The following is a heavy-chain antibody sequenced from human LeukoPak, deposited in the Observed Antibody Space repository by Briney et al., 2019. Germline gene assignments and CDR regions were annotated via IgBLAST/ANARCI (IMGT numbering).Heavy chain of an antibody. V-gene: IGHV3-21*01. J-gene: IGHJ4*02. D-gene: IGHD3-22*01. Sequence: GGSLRLSCAASGFTFSSYIMNWVRQAPGKGLEWVSSISSSSSYIYYADSVKGRFTISRDNAKNSLYLQMNSLRAEDTAVYYCARDPYYYDSRDVSRIDYWGQGTLVTVSS. CDR1: GFTFSSYI. CDR2: ISSSSSYI. CDR3: ARDPYYYDSRDVSRIDY.